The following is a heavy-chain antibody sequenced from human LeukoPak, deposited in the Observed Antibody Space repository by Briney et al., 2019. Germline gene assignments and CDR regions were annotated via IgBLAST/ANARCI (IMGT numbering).Heavy chain of an antibody. CDR1: GYTFTSYG. Sequence: ASVKVSCKASGYTFTSYGISWVRQAPGQGLEWMGWISAYNGNTNYAQKFQGRVTMTRDTSISTAYMELSRLRSDDTAVYYCASRPYDFWSGFDPWGQGTLVTVSS. V-gene: IGHV1-18*01. CDR3: ASRPYDFWSGFDP. J-gene: IGHJ5*02. D-gene: IGHD3-3*01. CDR2: ISAYNGNT.